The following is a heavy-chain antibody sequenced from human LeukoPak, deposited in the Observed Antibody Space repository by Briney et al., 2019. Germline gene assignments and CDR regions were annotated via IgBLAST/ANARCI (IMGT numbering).Heavy chain of an antibody. CDR2: ISYDGSNK. CDR3: ARGVHYYDSSGSGSGPFFDY. Sequence: GRSLRLSCAASGFTFSSYAMHWVRQAPGKGLEWVAVISYDGSNKYYADSVKGRFTISRDNSKNTLYLQMNSLRAEDTAVYYCARGVHYYDSSGSGSGPFFDYWGQGTLVTVSS. V-gene: IGHV3-30*01. J-gene: IGHJ4*02. CDR1: GFTFSSYA. D-gene: IGHD3-22*01.